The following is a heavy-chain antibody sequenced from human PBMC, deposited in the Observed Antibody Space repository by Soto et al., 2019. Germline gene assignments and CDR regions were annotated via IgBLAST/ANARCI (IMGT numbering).Heavy chain of an antibody. D-gene: IGHD1-26*01. J-gene: IGHJ6*02. CDR1: GGSISSYY. CDR3: ARQREDHYDYYGMDV. Sequence: QVQLQESGPGLVKPSETLSLTCTVSGGSISSYYWSWIRQPPGKGLEWIGYIYYSGSTDYNPSLKCRVTISVDTSKKHFSLKLGSVTAADTAIYYCARQREDHYDYYGMDVWGQGTTVIVSS. V-gene: IGHV4-59*08. CDR2: IYYSGST.